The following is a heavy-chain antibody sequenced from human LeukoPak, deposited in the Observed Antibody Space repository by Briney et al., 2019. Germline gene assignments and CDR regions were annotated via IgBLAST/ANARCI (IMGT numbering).Heavy chain of an antibody. CDR2: ISGSGGST. V-gene: IGHV3-23*01. Sequence: SGGSLRLSCAASGLTFSSYAMSWVRQAPGKGLEWVSAISGSGGSTYYADSVKGRFTISRDNAKNSLYLQMNSLRAEDTAVYYCARESGYGPYFDYWGQGTLVTVSS. CDR1: GLTFSSYA. CDR3: ARESGYGPYFDY. J-gene: IGHJ4*02. D-gene: IGHD5-12*01.